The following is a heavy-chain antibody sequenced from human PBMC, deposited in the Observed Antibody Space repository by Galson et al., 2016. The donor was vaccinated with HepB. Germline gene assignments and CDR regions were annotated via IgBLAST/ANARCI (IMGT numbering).Heavy chain of an antibody. D-gene: IGHD3-10*01. V-gene: IGHV3-66*01. CDR1: GLTVSSHY. CDR3: ARIAGFYGSVVYPRPPSYYSGVDV. Sequence: SLRLSCAASGLTVSSHYMSWVRLAPTKGLEWVSVMYISGSTHYADSVKGRFTVSRDSSKNTFFLEMSSLRAEDTALYFCARIAGFYGSVVYPRPPSYYSGVDVWGQGTTVIVSS. CDR2: MYISGST. J-gene: IGHJ6*02.